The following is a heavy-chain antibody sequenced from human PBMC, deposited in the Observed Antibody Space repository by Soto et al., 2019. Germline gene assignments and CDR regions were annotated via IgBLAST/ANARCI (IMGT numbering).Heavy chain of an antibody. Sequence: ASVKVSCKTSGYTFSNYGITWVRQAPGQPLEWLGWISLYSDGTNYAQKFQGRVSMTTDTSTTKDYMELRSLRYDETAVYYCARVVTGAEDWFGPWGQGNLVTVSS. J-gene: IGHJ5*02. CDR2: ISLYSDGT. CDR1: GYTFSNYG. V-gene: IGHV1-18*01. CDR3: ARVVTGAEDWFGP. D-gene: IGHD2-2*01.